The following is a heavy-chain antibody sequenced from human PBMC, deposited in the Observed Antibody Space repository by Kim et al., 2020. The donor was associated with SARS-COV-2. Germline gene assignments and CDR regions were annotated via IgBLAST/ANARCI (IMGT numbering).Heavy chain of an antibody. Sequence: GGSLRLSCAASGFTFSSYAMSWVRQAPGKGLEWVSAISGSGGSTYYADSVKGRFTISRDNSKNTLYLQMNSLRAEDTAVYYCAKDHSEYSDYYFCYLDVWGKGTPVTVSS. D-gene: IGHD5-18*01. J-gene: IGHJ6*03. CDR1: GFTFSSYA. V-gene: IGHV3-23*01. CDR3: AKDHSEYSDYYFCYLDV. CDR2: ISGSGGST.